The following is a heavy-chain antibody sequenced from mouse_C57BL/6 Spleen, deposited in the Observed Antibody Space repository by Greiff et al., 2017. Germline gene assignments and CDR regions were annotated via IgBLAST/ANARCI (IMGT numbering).Heavy chain of an antibody. Sequence: VQLQQPGAELVKPGASVKMSCKASGYTFTSYWITWVKQRPGQGLEWIGDIYPGSGSTNYNEKFKSKATQTVDTSSSTAYMQRSSLTSEDSAVYVGDRGVSGTDCYAMDYWGQGTSVTVSS. V-gene: IGHV1-55*01. J-gene: IGHJ4*01. D-gene: IGHD4-1*01. CDR3: DRGVSGTDCYAMDY. CDR1: GYTFTSYW. CDR2: IYPGSGST.